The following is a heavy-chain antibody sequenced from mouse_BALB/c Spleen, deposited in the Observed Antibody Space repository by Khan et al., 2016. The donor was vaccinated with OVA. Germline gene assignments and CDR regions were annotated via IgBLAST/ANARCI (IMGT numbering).Heavy chain of an antibody. CDR1: DYSITSDYA. Sequence: EVQLVESGPGLVTPSQSLSLTCTVTDYSITSDYAWNWIRQFPGNKLEWMGYISSSGTTSSNPSLKSRISITRDTSKNQFFLQLKSVTTEDTATYYCARSLYYIYGYARDYWGRGTSVTVSS. CDR3: ARSLYYIYGYARDY. V-gene: IGHV3-2*02. CDR2: ISSSGTT. J-gene: IGHJ4*01. D-gene: IGHD2-1*01.